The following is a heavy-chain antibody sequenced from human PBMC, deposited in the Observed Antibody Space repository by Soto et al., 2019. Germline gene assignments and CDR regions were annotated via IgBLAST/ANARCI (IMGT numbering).Heavy chain of an antibody. J-gene: IGHJ4*02. CDR1: GFTFSNYA. Sequence: EGQLLESGGGLVQPGGSLRLSCAASGFTFSNYAMNWVRQAPGKGLEWISVISGSGGSTYYADSVKGRFTISRDNSKNTLYLQMNSLRAEDTAVYYCAKRASGSYFDYWSQGTLVTVSS. CDR2: ISGSGGST. V-gene: IGHV3-23*01. CDR3: AKRASGSYFDY. D-gene: IGHD3-10*01.